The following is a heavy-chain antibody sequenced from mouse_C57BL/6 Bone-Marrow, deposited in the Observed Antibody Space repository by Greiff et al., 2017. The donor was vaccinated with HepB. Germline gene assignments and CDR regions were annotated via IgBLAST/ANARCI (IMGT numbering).Heavy chain of an antibody. Sequence: EVHLVESGGDLVKPGGSLKLSCAASGFTFSSYGMSWVRQTPDKRLEWVATISSGGSYTYYPDSVKGRFTISRDNAKNTLYLQMSSLRTEDTAMYYCARHGPYGNSWCAYWGQGTRVTVSA. V-gene: IGHV5-6*01. D-gene: IGHD2-1*01. J-gene: IGHJ3*01. CDR3: ARHGPYGNSWCAY. CDR1: GFTFSSYG. CDR2: ISSGGSYT.